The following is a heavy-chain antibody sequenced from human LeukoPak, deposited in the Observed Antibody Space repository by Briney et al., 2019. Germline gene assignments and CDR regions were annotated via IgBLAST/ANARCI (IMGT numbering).Heavy chain of an antibody. J-gene: IGHJ4*02. CDR2: IIPIHGTP. Sequence: SVKVSCKASGGTFSSSVISWVRQAPGQGLEWMGGIIPIHGTPIYAQKFQGRVTITADKSTSTAYMEPSSLRSEDTAVYYCARGRGGNPGSDYWGQGTLVTVSS. V-gene: IGHV1-69*10. CDR3: ARGRGGNPGSDY. D-gene: IGHD2-15*01. CDR1: GGTFSSSV.